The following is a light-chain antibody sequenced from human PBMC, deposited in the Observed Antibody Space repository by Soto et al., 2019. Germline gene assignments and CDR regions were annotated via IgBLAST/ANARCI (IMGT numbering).Light chain of an antibody. CDR2: WAS. V-gene: IGKV4-1*01. CDR3: QQYYSTCT. J-gene: IGKJ5*01. CDR1: QSVLYSSNNKNY. Sequence: IVMTQSPDSLAVSLGERATINCKSSQSVLYSSNNKNYLAWYQQRPGQPPKLLIYWASTRESGVPDRFSGSGSGTDFTLTISSLQAEDVAVYYCQQYYSTCTFGQGTRLEI.